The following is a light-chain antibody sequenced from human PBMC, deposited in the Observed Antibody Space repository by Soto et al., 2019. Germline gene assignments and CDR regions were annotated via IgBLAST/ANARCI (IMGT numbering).Light chain of an antibody. Sequence: EIVMTQSPATLSVSPGERATLSCRASQSVSSNLAWYHQKPGQAPRLLIDGASTRASGIPARFSGSGSGTEFTLTISSLQSEDFAVYYCQQYNNWPRTFGQGTNVEIK. J-gene: IGKJ1*01. CDR2: GAS. CDR3: QQYNNWPRT. CDR1: QSVSSN. V-gene: IGKV3-15*01.